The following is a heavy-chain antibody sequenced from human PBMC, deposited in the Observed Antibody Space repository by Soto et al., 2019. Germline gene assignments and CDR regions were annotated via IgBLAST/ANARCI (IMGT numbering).Heavy chain of an antibody. CDR2: ISGSGTYI. CDR3: ARDPSDLWEPDQYFQH. V-gene: IGHV3-21*01. CDR1: GFTFSGYS. J-gene: IGHJ1*01. D-gene: IGHD1-26*01. Sequence: EVQLMESGGGLVKPGGSLRLSCAVSGFTFSGYSMNWVRQAPGKGLEWVSSISGSGTYIYYADSVKGRFTISRDNAMNSQYLQMHSLRVEDTALYYCARDPSDLWEPDQYFQHWGRGTLVTVSS.